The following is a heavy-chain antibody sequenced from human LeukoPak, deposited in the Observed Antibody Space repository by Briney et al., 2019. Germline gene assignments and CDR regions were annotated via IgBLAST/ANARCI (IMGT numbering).Heavy chain of an antibody. J-gene: IGHJ3*01. V-gene: IGHV4-34*01. CDR1: GGSFSGYY. Sequence: PSETLSLTCAVYGGSFSGYYWSWIRQPPGKGLEWIGEINHSGSTNYNPSLKSRVTILVDTSKNQFSLKLTSVTAADTAVYYCARTVDITIGNAFDVWGQGTMVTVSS. CDR3: ARTVDITIGNAFDV. CDR2: INHSGST. D-gene: IGHD3-3*01.